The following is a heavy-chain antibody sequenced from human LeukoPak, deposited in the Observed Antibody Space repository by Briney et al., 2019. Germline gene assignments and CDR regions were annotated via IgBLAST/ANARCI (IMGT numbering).Heavy chain of an antibody. Sequence: GGSLRLSCAASGFTLSSYSMNWVRQAPWKGLEWVSDISSSSSTIYYADSVKGRFTISRDNDKNSLYLQMNSLRAEDTAVYYCARVGSSGSYNEDYWGQGTLVTVSS. CDR1: GFTLSSYS. J-gene: IGHJ4*02. V-gene: IGHV3-48*01. CDR3: ARVGSSGSYNEDY. D-gene: IGHD1-26*01. CDR2: ISSSSSTI.